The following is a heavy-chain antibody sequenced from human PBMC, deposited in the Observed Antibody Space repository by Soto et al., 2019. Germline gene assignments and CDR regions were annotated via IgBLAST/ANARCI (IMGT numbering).Heavy chain of an antibody. D-gene: IGHD6-6*01. J-gene: IGHJ6*02. Sequence: GSGPTLVNPTQTLTLTCTFSGFSLSTSGMCVSWIRQPPGKALEWLALIDWDDDKYYSTSLKTRLTISKDTSKNRVVLTMTNMDPVDTATYYCARAWYSSSSLDHYYGMDVWGQGTTVTVSS. CDR1: GFSLSTSGMC. V-gene: IGHV2-70*01. CDR2: IDWDDDK. CDR3: ARAWYSSSSLDHYYGMDV.